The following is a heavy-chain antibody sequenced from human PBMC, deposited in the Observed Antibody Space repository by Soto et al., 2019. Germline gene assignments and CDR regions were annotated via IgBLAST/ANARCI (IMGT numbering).Heavy chain of an antibody. CDR1: GFTFSSYD. CDR2: ISGGSSRI. Sequence: PGGSLRLSCAASGFTFSSYDMNWARQAPGKGLEWVSYISGGSSRIFYADSVKGRFTTSRDNAKNSLYLQMNSLRDEDTGVYYCARVIYGGWSTIKDYYYYAMDVWGQGTTVTVSS. CDR3: ARVIYGGWSTIKDYYYYAMDV. D-gene: IGHD5-12*01. J-gene: IGHJ6*02. V-gene: IGHV3-48*02.